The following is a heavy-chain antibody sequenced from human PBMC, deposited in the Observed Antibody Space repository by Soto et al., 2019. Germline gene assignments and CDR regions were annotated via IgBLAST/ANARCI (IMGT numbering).Heavy chain of an antibody. CDR1: GGSISSYY. J-gene: IGHJ4*02. Sequence: PSETLSLTCTVSGGSISSYYWSWIRQPPGKGLEWIGYIYYSGSTNYNPSLKGRVTISVDTSKNQFSLKLSSVTAADTAVYYCATSPTAGTTTIFDFDYWGQGTQVTVSS. CDR2: IYYSGST. CDR3: ATSPTAGTTTIFDFDY. V-gene: IGHV4-59*01. D-gene: IGHD6-19*01.